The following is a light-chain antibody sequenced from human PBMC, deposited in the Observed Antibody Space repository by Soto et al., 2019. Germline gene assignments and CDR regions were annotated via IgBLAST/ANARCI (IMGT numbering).Light chain of an antibody. CDR1: QSVSSSY. J-gene: IGKJ5*01. Sequence: EIVLTQSPGTLSLSPGERATLSCRASQSVSSSYLAWYQQKPGQAPRLLIYGASSRATGIPDRFSGSGSGTDFTLSISSLEPEDFAVYYCQQRRSWQVTFGQGTRLEIK. CDR2: GAS. V-gene: IGKV3D-20*02. CDR3: QQRRSWQVT.